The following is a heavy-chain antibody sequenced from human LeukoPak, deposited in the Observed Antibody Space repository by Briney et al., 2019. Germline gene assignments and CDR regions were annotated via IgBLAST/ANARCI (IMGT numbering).Heavy chain of an antibody. CDR3: AKADSSSWTYDH. Sequence: GALRLSCAASGFTFSSYAMSWVRQAPGKGLEWVSAISGSGGSTYYADSVKGRFAISRDNSKNTLYLQMNSLRAEDTAVYYCAKADSSSWTYDHWGQGTLVTVSS. J-gene: IGHJ4*02. D-gene: IGHD6-13*01. CDR1: GFTFSSYA. CDR2: ISGSGGST. V-gene: IGHV3-23*01.